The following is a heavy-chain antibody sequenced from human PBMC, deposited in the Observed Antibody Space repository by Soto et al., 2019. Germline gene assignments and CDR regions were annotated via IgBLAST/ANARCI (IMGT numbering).Heavy chain of an antibody. J-gene: IGHJ5*02. Sequence: GGSLRLSCAASGFTVSNTYMTWVCQPPGKGLECVSVIYTAGGTNYADSVKGRFIISRDNSKNTLYLQMNSLRAEDTAVYYCARALPVAKGGFDPWGQGTLVTVS. D-gene: IGHD2-2*01. CDR3: ARALPVAKGGFDP. CDR1: GFTVSNTY. V-gene: IGHV3-53*01. CDR2: IYTAGGT.